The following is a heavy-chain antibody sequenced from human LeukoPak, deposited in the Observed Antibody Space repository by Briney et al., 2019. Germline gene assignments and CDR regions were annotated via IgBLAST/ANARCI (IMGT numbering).Heavy chain of an antibody. V-gene: IGHV3-30*18. J-gene: IGHJ3*02. D-gene: IGHD3-9*01. CDR2: ISYDGSNK. CDR1: GFTFSSYG. Sequence: PGGSLRLSCAASGFTFSSYGMHWVRQAPGKGLEWVAVISYDGSNKYYADSVKGRFTISRDNSKNTLYLQMNSLRAEDTAVYYCAKSDILTGLDAFDIWGQGTMVTVSS. CDR3: AKSDILTGLDAFDI.